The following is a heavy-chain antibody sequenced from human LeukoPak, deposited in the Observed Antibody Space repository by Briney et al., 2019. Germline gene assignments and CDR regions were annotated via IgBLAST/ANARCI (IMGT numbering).Heavy chain of an antibody. CDR3: AKGSYDSSGYWFDY. V-gene: IGHV3-53*01. D-gene: IGHD3-22*01. Sequence: GGSLRLSCAASGFTVSSNYMSWVRQAPGKGLEWVSVIYSGGSTYYADSVKGRFTISRDNSKNTLYLQMNSLRAEDTAVYYCAKGSYDSSGYWFDYWGQGTLVTVSS. CDR1: GFTVSSNY. CDR2: IYSGGST. J-gene: IGHJ4*02.